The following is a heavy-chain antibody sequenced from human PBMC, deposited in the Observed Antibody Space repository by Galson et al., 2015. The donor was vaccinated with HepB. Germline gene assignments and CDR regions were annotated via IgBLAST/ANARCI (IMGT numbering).Heavy chain of an antibody. CDR2: ISGSGGST. Sequence: SLRLSCAASGFTFSSYAMSWVRQAPGKGLEWVPAISGSGGSTYYADSVKGRFTISRDNSKNTLYLQMNSLRAEDTAVYYCAKVRGTMVRGVFYGMDVWGQGTTVTVSS. CDR1: GFTFSSYA. J-gene: IGHJ6*02. V-gene: IGHV3-23*01. D-gene: IGHD3-10*01. CDR3: AKVRGTMVRGVFYGMDV.